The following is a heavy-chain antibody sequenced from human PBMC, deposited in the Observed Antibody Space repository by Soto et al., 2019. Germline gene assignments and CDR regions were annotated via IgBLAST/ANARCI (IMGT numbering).Heavy chain of an antibody. CDR2: IKSKTDGGTT. V-gene: IGHV3-15*01. J-gene: IGHJ4*02. Sequence: GGSLRLSCGASGFTFSKAGMSRVRQAPGKGLEWICRIKSKTDGGTTDYAAPVRGRFTISRDDSKNTLYLQVNSLKTQDTAVYYCTTDSILAPLFHWGPGNVVTVSS. CDR3: TTDSILAPLFH. D-gene: IGHD3-3*02. CDR1: GFTFSKAG.